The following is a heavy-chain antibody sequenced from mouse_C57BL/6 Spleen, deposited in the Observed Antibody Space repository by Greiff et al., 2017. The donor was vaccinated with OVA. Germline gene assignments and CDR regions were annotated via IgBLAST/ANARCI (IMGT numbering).Heavy chain of an antibody. D-gene: IGHD2-4*01. CDR2: IDPSDSYT. J-gene: IGHJ3*01. Sequence: QVQLQQPGAELVRPGTSVKLSCKASGYTFTSYWMHWVKQRPGQGLEWIGVIDPSDSYTNYNQKFKGKATLTVDTSSSTAYMQLSSLTSEDSAVYYCARESDYDRFAYWGQGTLVTVSA. CDR3: ARESDYDRFAY. V-gene: IGHV1-59*01. CDR1: GYTFTSYW.